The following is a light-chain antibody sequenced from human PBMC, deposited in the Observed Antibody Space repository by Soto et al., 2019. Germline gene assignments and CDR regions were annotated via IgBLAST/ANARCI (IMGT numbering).Light chain of an antibody. CDR1: QSISSW. J-gene: IGKJ1*01. V-gene: IGKV1-5*01. CDR2: DAS. CDR3: LQHHTYPWT. Sequence: DLPMTQSPSPLYASVVDRVTNTFRASQSISSWLAWYQQKPGKAPKLLIYDASSLESGVPSRFGGSGSGTDFTLTISSVEPEDFATYYCLQHHTYPWTFGQGTKVDIK.